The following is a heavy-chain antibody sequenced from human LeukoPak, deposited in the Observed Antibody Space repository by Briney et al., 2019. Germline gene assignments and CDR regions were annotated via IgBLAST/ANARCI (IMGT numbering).Heavy chain of an antibody. V-gene: IGHV4-34*01. CDR3: ARGNYYGSGSYYRGPRRWFDP. Sequence: PSETLSLTCAVYGGSFSGYYWSWIRQPPGKGLEWIGEINHSGSTNYNPSLKSRVTISVDTSKNQFSLKLSSVTAADTAAYYCARGNYYGSGSYYRGPRRWFDPWGQGTLVTVSS. CDR2: INHSGST. D-gene: IGHD3-10*01. CDR1: GGSFSGYY. J-gene: IGHJ5*02.